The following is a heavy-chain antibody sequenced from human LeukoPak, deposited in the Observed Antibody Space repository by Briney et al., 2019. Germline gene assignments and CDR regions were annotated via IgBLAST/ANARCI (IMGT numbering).Heavy chain of an antibody. D-gene: IGHD1-26*01. J-gene: IGHJ6*03. CDR1: GYTSTSYG. Sequence: GASVKVSCKASGYTSTSYGISWVRQAPGQGLEWMGWISAYNGNTNYAQKLQGRVTMTTDTSTSTAYMELRSLRSDDTAVYYCARGVGYYYYYYMDVWGKGTTVTVSS. CDR2: ISAYNGNT. CDR3: ARGVGYYYYYYMDV. V-gene: IGHV1-18*01.